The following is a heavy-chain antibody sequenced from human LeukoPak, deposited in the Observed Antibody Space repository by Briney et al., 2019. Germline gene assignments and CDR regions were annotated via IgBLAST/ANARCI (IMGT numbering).Heavy chain of an antibody. CDR1: GYTFTRYY. CDR3: ARDRAAAGTGYFDY. D-gene: IGHD6-13*01. V-gene: IGHV1-2*02. J-gene: IGHJ4*02. CDR2: INPNSGGT. Sequence: ASVKVSCKASGYTFTRYYMHWVRQAPGQGLEWMGWINPNSGGTNYAQKFQGRVTITRDTSISTAYMELSRLRSDDTAVYYYARDRAAAGTGYFDYWGQGTLVTVSS.